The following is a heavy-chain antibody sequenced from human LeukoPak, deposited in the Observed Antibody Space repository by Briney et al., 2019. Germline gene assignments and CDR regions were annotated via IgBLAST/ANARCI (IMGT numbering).Heavy chain of an antibody. V-gene: IGHV1-69*06. D-gene: IGHD3-9*01. CDR2: IIPIFGTA. CDR1: GGTFRSYV. Sequence: ASVKVSCKASGGTFRSYVFSWVRQAPGQGLEWMGGIIPIFGTANYAQKFQGRVTITADKSTSTAYMELSSLRSEDTAVYYCARGPVYYDILTGYYHWFDPWGQGTLVTVSS. J-gene: IGHJ5*02. CDR3: ARGPVYYDILTGYYHWFDP.